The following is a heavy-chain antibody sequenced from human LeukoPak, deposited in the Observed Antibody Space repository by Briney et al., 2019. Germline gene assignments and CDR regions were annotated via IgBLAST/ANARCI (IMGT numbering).Heavy chain of an antibody. J-gene: IGHJ3*02. V-gene: IGHV1-69*13. CDR3: ARVWFGDSLNDAFDI. Sequence: ASVKVSCKPSGGTFRNYAISWVRQAPGQGLEWMGRIVPIFGTANYAQKFQGRVTITADESTSTAYMELSSLRSEDTAVYYCARVWFGDSLNDAFDIWGQGTMVTVSS. CDR1: GGTFRNYA. D-gene: IGHD3-10*01. CDR2: IVPIFGTA.